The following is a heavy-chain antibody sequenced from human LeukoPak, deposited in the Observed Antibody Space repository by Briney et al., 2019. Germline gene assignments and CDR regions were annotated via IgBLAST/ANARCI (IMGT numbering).Heavy chain of an antibody. Sequence: GGSLRLSCGASGFTLSNYWMSWVRQAPGKGLEWVANIKQDGSEEYYVDSVKGRFTISRDNAQNSLSLQMNSLRAEDTAVYYCARWGYCTGGSCYRYDAWGQGTLVTVSS. CDR3: ARWGYCTGGSCYRYDA. CDR1: GFTLSNYW. J-gene: IGHJ5*02. CDR2: IKQDGSEE. V-gene: IGHV3-7*01. D-gene: IGHD2-15*01.